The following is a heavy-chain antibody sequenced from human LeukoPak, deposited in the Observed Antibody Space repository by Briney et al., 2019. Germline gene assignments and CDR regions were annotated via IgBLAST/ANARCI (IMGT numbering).Heavy chain of an antibody. CDR2: IWYDGSKT. CDR3: ARERYRHFDY. CDR1: GFTFSSYG. J-gene: IGHJ4*02. Sequence: GGSLRLSCAASGFTFSSYGMHWVRQAPGKGLEWVAVIWYDGSKTYYAESVKGRLTISRDNSKSTLYLQMNSLRAEDTAVYYCARERYRHFDYWGQGTLVTVSS. D-gene: IGHD3-9*01. V-gene: IGHV3-33*01.